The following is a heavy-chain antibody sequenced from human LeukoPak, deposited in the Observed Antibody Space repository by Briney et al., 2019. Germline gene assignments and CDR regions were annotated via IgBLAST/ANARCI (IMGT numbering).Heavy chain of an antibody. D-gene: IGHD3-3*01. CDR1: GCTFTGYY. CDR2: INPNSGGT. J-gene: IGHJ4*02. CDR3: ARVDTIYQFDY. V-gene: IGHV1-2*06. Sequence: ASVKVSCKASGCTFTGYYMHWVRQAPGQGLEWMGRINPNSGGTNHAQKFQGRVTMTRDTSISTAYMELSRLRSDDTAVYYCARVDTIYQFDYWGQGTLVTVSS.